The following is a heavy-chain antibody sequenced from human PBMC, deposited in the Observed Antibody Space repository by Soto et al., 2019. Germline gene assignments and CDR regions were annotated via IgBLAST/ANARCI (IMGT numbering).Heavy chain of an antibody. J-gene: IGHJ4*02. CDR3: AKGSASARPYYFDC. CDR1: GFTFSSYV. D-gene: IGHD6-6*01. Sequence: GGSLRLSCAASGFTFSSYVMSWVRQAPGKGLEWVSAITGGSDSTYYVDSVQGRFTVSRDNSKNTLYLQMNSLRAEDTAVYYCAKGSASARPYYFDCWGRGTLVTVS. V-gene: IGHV3-23*01. CDR2: ITGGSDST.